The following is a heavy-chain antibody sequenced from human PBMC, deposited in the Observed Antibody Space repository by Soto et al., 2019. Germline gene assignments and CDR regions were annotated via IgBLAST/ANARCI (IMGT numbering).Heavy chain of an antibody. CDR3: AKKAVAYYHYGMDV. D-gene: IGHD2-15*01. V-gene: IGHV3-30*18. CDR1: GFTFSSYG. J-gene: IGHJ6*02. CDR2: ISYDGTNK. Sequence: QVQLVESGGGVVQPGRSLRLSCAASGFTFSSYGMHWVRQAPGKGLEWVAVISYDGTNKYYADSVKGRFTISRDNSKNTLYLQMTSLRAEDTAVYYCAKKAVAYYHYGMDVWGQGTTVTVSS.